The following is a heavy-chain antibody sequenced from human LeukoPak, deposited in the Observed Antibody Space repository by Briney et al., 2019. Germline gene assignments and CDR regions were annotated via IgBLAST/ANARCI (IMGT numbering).Heavy chain of an antibody. CDR3: ARTYDFWSGRNLRQFDY. CDR2: IIPIFGTA. CDR1: GGTFSSYA. D-gene: IGHD3-3*01. J-gene: IGHJ4*02. Sequence: GSSVKVSCKASGGTFSSYAISWVRQAPGQGLEWMGGIIPIFGTANYAQKFQGRVTITADESTSTAYMELSSLRSEDTAVYYCARTYDFWSGRNLRQFDYWGQGTLVTVSS. V-gene: IGHV1-69*01.